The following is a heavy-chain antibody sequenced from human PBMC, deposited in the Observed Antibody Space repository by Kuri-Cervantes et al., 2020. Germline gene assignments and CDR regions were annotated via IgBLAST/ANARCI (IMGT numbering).Heavy chain of an antibody. CDR1: GYTFTSYG. CDR2: ISTYNGNT. D-gene: IGHD3-3*01. J-gene: IGHJ4*02. Sequence: ASVKVSCKASGYTFTSYGINWVRQAPGQRLEWMGWISTYNGNTNYAQRFQGRVTLTTDTSTTTAYMDLRSLRSGDTAVYYCARTPAPDFWSGYSTFDYWGQGTLVTVSS. CDR3: ARTPAPDFWSGYSTFDY. V-gene: IGHV1-18*01.